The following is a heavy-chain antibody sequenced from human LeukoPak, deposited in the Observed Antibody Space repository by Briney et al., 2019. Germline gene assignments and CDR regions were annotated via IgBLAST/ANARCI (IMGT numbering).Heavy chain of an antibody. CDR2: IKQDGSET. V-gene: IGHV3-7*03. CDR3: ATFRGNNAYIYN. CDR1: GFRFSSCW. D-gene: IGHD3-16*01. Sequence: GGSLRLSCAASGFRFSSCWMSWVRQAPGKGLEWVANIKQDGSETKYLDSVKGRFTISRDNAKNSLSLQMNSLRAEDTAVYYCATFRGNNAYIYNLGQGTLVTVSS. J-gene: IGHJ4*02.